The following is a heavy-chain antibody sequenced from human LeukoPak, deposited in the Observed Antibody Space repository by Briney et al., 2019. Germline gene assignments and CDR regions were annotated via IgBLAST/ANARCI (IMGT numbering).Heavy chain of an antibody. CDR3: ARANWATSSFDY. J-gene: IGHJ4*02. Sequence: RGESLKISCKGSGYRFTSHWIAWVRQMPGEGLEWMGIIYPGDSDTTYSPSFQGQVTISADKSITTAYLQWSSLKASDTAMYYCARANWATSSFDYWGLGTLVTVSS. CDR2: IYPGDSDT. D-gene: IGHD7-27*01. CDR1: GYRFTSHW. V-gene: IGHV5-51*01.